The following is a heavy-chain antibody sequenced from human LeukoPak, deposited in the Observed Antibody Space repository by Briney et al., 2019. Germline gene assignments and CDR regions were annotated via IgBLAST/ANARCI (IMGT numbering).Heavy chain of an antibody. CDR3: ARSKYNWNDREAFDI. CDR1: GYTFTSYA. D-gene: IGHD1-20*01. CDR2: INTNTGNP. V-gene: IGHV7-4-1*02. J-gene: IGHJ3*02. Sequence: ASVKVSCKASGYTFTSYAMNWVRQAPGQGLEWMGWINTNTGNPTYAQGFTGRFVFSLDTSVSTAYLQISSLKAEDTAVYYCARSKYNWNDREAFDIWGQGTMVTVSS.